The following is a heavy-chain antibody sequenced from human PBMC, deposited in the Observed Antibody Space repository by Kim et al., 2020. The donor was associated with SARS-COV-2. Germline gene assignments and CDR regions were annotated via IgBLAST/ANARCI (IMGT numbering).Heavy chain of an antibody. CDR3: ARRLLRAPFDY. J-gene: IGHJ4*02. Sequence: SETLSLTCTVSGGSISSSSYYWGWIRQPPGKGLEWIGSIYYSGSTYYNPSLKSRVTISVDTSKNQFSLKLSSVTAADTAVYYCARRLLRAPFDYWGQGT. D-gene: IGHD5-12*01. V-gene: IGHV4-39*01. CDR1: GGSISSSSYY. CDR2: IYYSGST.